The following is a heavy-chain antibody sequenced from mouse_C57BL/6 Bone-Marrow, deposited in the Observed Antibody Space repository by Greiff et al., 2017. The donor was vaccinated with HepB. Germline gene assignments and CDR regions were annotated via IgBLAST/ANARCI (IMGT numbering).Heavy chain of an antibody. V-gene: IGHV5-4*01. CDR2: ISDGGSYT. Sequence: EVKVVESGGGLVKPGGSLKLSCAASGFTFSSYAMSWVRQTPEKRLEWVATISDGGSYTYYPDNVKGRFTISRDNAKNNLYLQMSHLKSEDTAMYYCAREGSLLWYFDVWGTGTTVTVSS. D-gene: IGHD2-10*01. CDR1: GFTFSSYA. CDR3: AREGSLLWYFDV. J-gene: IGHJ1*03.